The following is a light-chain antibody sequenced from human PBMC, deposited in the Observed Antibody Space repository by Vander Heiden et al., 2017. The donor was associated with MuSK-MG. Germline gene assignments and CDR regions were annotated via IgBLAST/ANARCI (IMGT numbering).Light chain of an antibody. CDR2: LNSDGSH. CDR1: SAHSSYA. J-gene: IGLJ3*02. CDR3: QTWGTGIWV. Sequence: ASLGASVKLACTLSSAHSSYAIAWHQQQPETGPRYLMKLNSDGSHSKGEGIPDRFSGASSGAERYLTISSLQSEDEADYYCQTWGTGIWVFGGGTKLTVL. V-gene: IGLV4-69*01.